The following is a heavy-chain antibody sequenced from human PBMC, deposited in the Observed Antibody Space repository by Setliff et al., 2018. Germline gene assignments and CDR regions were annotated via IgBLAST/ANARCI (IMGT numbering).Heavy chain of an antibody. D-gene: IGHD1-26*01. CDR2: IYYSGTT. CDR1: GGSISRSSYH. V-gene: IGHV4-39*07. J-gene: IGHJ3*02. Sequence: SETLSLTCSVSGGSISRSSYHYVWIRQPPGKGLEWIGSIYYSGTTHYNPSLKSRVTMSVDTSKNQFSLKLTSVSAADTAVYYCARWGENSGRPDWRAFDIWGQGTMVTV. CDR3: ARWGENSGRPDWRAFDI.